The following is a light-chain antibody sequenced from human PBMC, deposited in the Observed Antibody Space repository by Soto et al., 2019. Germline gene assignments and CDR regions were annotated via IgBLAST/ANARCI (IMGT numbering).Light chain of an antibody. CDR2: GAS. Sequence: EIVLTQSPGTLSLSPGDRATLSCRASQSVTSSNLAWYQQKPGQAPRLLLYGASSRATGVPDRFSGSGSGTDFTLTISRLEPEDFAVYYCQQYGSSPMYTFGQWTKLEIK. J-gene: IGKJ2*01. V-gene: IGKV3-20*01. CDR3: QQYGSSPMYT. CDR1: QSVTSSN.